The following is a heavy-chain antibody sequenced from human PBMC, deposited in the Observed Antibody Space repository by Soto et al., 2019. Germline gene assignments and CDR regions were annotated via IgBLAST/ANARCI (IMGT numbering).Heavy chain of an antibody. CDR1: GGSISSSGYS. V-gene: IGHV4-30-2*01. Sequence: TLALTFAVSGGSISSSGYSWSGIRQPPGKGLEWIGYIHQTGITYYNPSLKSRVTISLDRSNNQFSLNLSSVTAADTAVYFCARDRKESNYFDYWGQGTLVTVSS. CDR2: IHQTGIT. CDR3: ARDRKESNYFDY. J-gene: IGHJ4*02.